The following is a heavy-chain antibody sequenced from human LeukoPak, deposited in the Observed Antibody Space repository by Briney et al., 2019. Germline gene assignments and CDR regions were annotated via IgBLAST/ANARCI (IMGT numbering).Heavy chain of an antibody. Sequence: GGSLRLSCAASEFTFSSYCMNWVRQAPGKGLEWVSSISSGGKYIYYADSVKGRFTISRDNAKNSLHLQMDSLRAEDTAVYYCARDKEMIDSSYYFDYWGQGTLVTVSS. V-gene: IGHV3-21*01. CDR1: EFTFSSYC. CDR2: ISSGGKYI. D-gene: IGHD2-21*01. J-gene: IGHJ4*02. CDR3: ARDKEMIDSSYYFDY.